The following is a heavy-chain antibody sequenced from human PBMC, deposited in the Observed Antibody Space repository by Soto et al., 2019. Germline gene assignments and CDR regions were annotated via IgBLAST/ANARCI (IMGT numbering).Heavy chain of an antibody. Sequence: QVHLVQSGVEVKTPGASVKVSCQASGYTFFTYAISWVRQAPGQGLEGRGWISTYSGDTKYAQKFQGRVTMTTDTSTTTAYLELRSLRSDDTAVYYCARHHGPTTSENWFDPWGQGTLVTVSS. CDR3: ARHHGPTTSENWFDP. CDR2: ISTYSGDT. D-gene: IGHD5-12*01. J-gene: IGHJ5*02. CDR1: GYTFFTYA. V-gene: IGHV1-18*01.